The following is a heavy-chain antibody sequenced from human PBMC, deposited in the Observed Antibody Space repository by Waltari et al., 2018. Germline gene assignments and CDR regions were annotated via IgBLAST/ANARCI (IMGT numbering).Heavy chain of an antibody. J-gene: IGHJ4*02. CDR2: MNPNSGNT. Sequence: QVQLVQSGAEVKKPGASVTVSCKASGYTFTSYDINLMRQATGQGLEWMGWMNPNSGNTGYAQKFQGRVTITRNTSISTAYMELSSLRSEDTAVYYCARTPGIAAAADYWGQGTLVTVSS. V-gene: IGHV1-8*03. D-gene: IGHD6-13*01. CDR1: GYTFTSYD. CDR3: ARTPGIAAAADY.